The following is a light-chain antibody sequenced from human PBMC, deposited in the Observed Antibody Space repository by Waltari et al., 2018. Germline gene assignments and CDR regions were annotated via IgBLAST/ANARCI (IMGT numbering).Light chain of an antibody. Sequence: IQMTQSPSTLSASVGDTITITCRASQSSSNYLAWYQQKPGKAPKLLIYKASSSGSGVPSRFSGSGSGTEFTLTISSLQPDDFATYYCQQYNTYSSFGQGTKLEIK. CDR3: QQYNTYSS. CDR2: KAS. J-gene: IGKJ2*03. V-gene: IGKV1-5*03. CDR1: QSSSNY.